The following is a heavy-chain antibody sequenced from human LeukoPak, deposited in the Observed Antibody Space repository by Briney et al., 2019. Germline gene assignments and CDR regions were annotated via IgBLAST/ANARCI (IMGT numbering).Heavy chain of an antibody. CDR1: GFTFSSYG. D-gene: IGHD6-6*01. CDR2: ISYDGSNK. J-gene: IGHJ4*02. V-gene: IGHV3-30*18. Sequence: GGSLRLSCAASGFTFSSYGMHWVRKAPGKGLEWVAVISYDGSNKYYADSVKGRFTISRDNSKNTLYLQMNSLRAEDTAVYFCAKDYSASQLVPLYYFNCWGQGSLVTVSS. CDR3: AKDYSASQLVPLYYFNC.